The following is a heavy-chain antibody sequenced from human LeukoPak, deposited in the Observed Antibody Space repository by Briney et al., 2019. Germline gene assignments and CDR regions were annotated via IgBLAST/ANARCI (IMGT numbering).Heavy chain of an antibody. Sequence: GGSLRLSCAASGFTFSSYGMSWVRQAPGKGLEWVSYISSSGSTIYYADSVKGRFTISRDNAKNSLYLQMNSLRAEDTAVYYCASSSPYYDSSGHLIMFDYWGQGTLVTVSS. D-gene: IGHD3-22*01. CDR1: GFTFSSYG. V-gene: IGHV3-48*04. J-gene: IGHJ4*02. CDR2: ISSSGSTI. CDR3: ASSSPYYDSSGHLIMFDY.